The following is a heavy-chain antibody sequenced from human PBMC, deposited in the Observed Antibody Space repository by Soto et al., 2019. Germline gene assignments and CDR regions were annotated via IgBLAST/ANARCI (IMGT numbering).Heavy chain of an antibody. D-gene: IGHD2-21*01. Sequence: QVQLVQSGAEVKKPGASVKVSCKASGYTFTSYFMHWVRQAPGQGLEWMGIINPLSGSTTYAQNLQGRVTMTRDTSTSTVYMELSSLSSEDTAVFYCARGSYCGGDCYDYWGQGTLVTVSS. CDR2: INPLSGST. J-gene: IGHJ4*02. V-gene: IGHV1-46*03. CDR1: GYTFTSYF. CDR3: ARGSYCGGDCYDY.